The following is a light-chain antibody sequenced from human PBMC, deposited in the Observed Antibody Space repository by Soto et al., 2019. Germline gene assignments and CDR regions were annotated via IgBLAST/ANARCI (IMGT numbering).Light chain of an antibody. CDR2: SAS. Sequence: DIQMAQSPSSLSAFVGDRVTITCRASRTISTYLNWYQKKPERAPRLLIHSASSLQIGIPSRFTGSGSGTEFTLTISGLQPEDFATYYCQQSNSMPWRFGAGTEV. CDR3: QQSNSMPWR. J-gene: IGKJ1*01. CDR1: RTISTY. V-gene: IGKV1-39*01.